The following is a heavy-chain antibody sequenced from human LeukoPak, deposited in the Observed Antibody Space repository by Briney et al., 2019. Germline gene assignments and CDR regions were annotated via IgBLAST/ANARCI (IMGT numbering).Heavy chain of an antibody. J-gene: IGHJ2*01. D-gene: IGHD6-25*01. CDR2: ISWNSGTK. CDR3: AKAAADWYFDV. Sequence: GGSLRLSCVASGFNFNDYAMHWVRQAPGKGLEWVSGISWNSGTKDYADSVKGRFIISRDYAQRSLFLQMNSLATEDTAFYYCAKAAADWYFDVWGRGTLVTVSS. CDR1: GFNFNDYA. V-gene: IGHV3-9*01.